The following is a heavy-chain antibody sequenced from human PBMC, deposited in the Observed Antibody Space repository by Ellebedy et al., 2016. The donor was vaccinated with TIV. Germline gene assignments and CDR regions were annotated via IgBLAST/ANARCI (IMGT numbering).Heavy chain of an antibody. Sequence: AASVKVSCKATGYTFDNYGISWVRQAPGQGLEWMGWISAYNNNTNYAQKLQDRVTLTTYTSTSTAYMELRSLRSDDPAVYYCGRVGKYCSSFSCYEDSWGQGTLVTVSS. J-gene: IGHJ4*02. CDR2: ISAYNNNT. D-gene: IGHD2-2*01. CDR3: GRVGKYCSSFSCYEDS. CDR1: GYTFDNYG. V-gene: IGHV1-18*01.